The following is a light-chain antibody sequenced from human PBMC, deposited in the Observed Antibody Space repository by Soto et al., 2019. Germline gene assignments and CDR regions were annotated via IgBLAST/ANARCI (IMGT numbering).Light chain of an antibody. J-gene: IGKJ2*01. CDR2: GAS. CDR3: QQYGSSPYT. Sequence: EIVLTQSPGTLSLSSGERATLSCRASQSVSAGYLAWYQQKPGQAPRLLIYGASYRATGIPDRFSGSGSGTDFTLTISRLEPDDSAVYYCQQYGSSPYTFGQGTKLEIK. CDR1: QSVSAGY. V-gene: IGKV3-20*01.